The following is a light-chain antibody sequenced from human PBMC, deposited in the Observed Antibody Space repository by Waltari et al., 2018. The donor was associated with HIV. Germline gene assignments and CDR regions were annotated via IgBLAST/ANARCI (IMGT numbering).Light chain of an antibody. V-gene: IGKV3-15*01. CDR3: QQYNNWPPWT. CDR2: GAS. CDR1: QSVSSN. Sequence: EIVMTQYPATLSVSPGERATLSCRDSQSVSSNLAWYQQKPGQTPRLLIYGASTRATCIPARFSGSGSGTYFTLTISSLQSEDFAVYYCQQYNNWPPWTFGQGTKVEIK. J-gene: IGKJ1*01.